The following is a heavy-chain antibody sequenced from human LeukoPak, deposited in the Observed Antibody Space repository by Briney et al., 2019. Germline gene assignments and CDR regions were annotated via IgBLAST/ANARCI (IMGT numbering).Heavy chain of an antibody. V-gene: IGHV3-7*01. CDR2: INPDGSGK. D-gene: IGHD3-16*01. Sequence: PGGSLRLSCEASRFTLSTYWMNWVRQVPGKGLDWVANINPDGSGKRYVDSVKGRFTIARDSADNSLSLQMNSLRAEDTAVYYCASWGAGGNSWGQGTLVTVSS. CDR3: ASWGAGGNS. J-gene: IGHJ4*02. CDR1: RFTLSTYW.